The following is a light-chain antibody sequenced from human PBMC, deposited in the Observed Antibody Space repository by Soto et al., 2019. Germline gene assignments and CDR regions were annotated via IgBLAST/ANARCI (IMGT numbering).Light chain of an antibody. V-gene: IGKV3-15*01. CDR2: DAS. CDR3: QEYIQWPPGM. CDR1: QFVSSR. J-gene: IGKJ1*01. Sequence: DIVVTQSPATLSASPGERVTLSCRASQFVSSRLAWYQRRPGQVPRLLIYDASTRAPGISARFSGSGSGTEFTLTISSLQSEDFAVYYCQEYIQWPPGMFGPGTKVDIK.